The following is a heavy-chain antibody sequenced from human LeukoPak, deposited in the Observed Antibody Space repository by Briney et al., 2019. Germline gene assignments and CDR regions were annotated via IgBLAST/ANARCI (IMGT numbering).Heavy chain of an antibody. D-gene: IGHD6-13*01. J-gene: IGHJ3*02. CDR3: ARGVGYSSSWYAFDI. CDR2: IYHSGST. CDR1: GGSISSGGYS. V-gene: IGHV4-30-2*01. Sequence: SQTLSLTCAVSGGSISSGGYSWSWIRQPPGKGLEWIGYIYHSGSTYYNPSLKSRVTISVDRSKNQFSLKLSSVTAADTAVYYCARGVGYSSSWYAFDIWGQGTMVTVSS.